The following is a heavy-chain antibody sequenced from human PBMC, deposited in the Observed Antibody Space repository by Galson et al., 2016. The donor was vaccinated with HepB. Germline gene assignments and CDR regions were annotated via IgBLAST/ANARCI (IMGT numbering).Heavy chain of an antibody. Sequence: SVKVSCKASGYILTGYYVHWVRQAPGQGLEWMGWIDLRGGGTIYAENFQGRVTMTRDTSINTAYMELSRLRSADTAVYYCARLRRIVTTGSWSSPSYFDYWGQGTLVTVSS. V-gene: IGHV1-2*02. CDR2: IDLRGGGT. CDR1: GYILTGYY. D-gene: IGHD1-26*01. CDR3: ARLRRIVTTGSWSSPSYFDY. J-gene: IGHJ4*02.